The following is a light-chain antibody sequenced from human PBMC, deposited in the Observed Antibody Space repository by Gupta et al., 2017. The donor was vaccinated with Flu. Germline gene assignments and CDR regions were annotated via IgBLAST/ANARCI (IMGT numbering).Light chain of an antibody. Sequence: PGERATLSCRASQSISSNVSWYQQRPGQAPRLLIYGASTRATGVPARFSGSGSGTEFTLTVSSLQSEDFAVYFCLQYNKFWTFGPGTKVEIK. J-gene: IGKJ1*01. CDR3: LQYNKFWT. CDR2: GAS. V-gene: IGKV3-15*01. CDR1: QSISSN.